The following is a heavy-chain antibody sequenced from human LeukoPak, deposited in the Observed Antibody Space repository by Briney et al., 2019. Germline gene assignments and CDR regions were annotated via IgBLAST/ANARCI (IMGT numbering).Heavy chain of an antibody. CDR3: ARTQSQSGSYRYYFGY. D-gene: IGHD1-26*01. Sequence: SETLSLTCTVSGDSISSYYWSWIRQPPGKGLEWIGYIYYTGSTTYSPSLKSRVTISGDTSKNQFSLILTSVTAADTAVYYCARTQSQSGSYRYYFGYWGQGTLVTVSS. V-gene: IGHV4-59*08. J-gene: IGHJ4*02. CDR2: IYYTGST. CDR1: GDSISSYY.